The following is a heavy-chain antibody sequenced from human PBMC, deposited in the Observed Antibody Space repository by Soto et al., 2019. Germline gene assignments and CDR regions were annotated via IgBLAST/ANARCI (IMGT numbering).Heavy chain of an antibody. CDR2: ISGSGGST. Sequence: GSLRLSCAASGFTFSSYAMSWVRQAPGKGLEWVSAISGSGGSTYYADSVKGRFTISRDNSKNTLYLQMNSLRAEDTAVYYCAKYPPPAWTTTGPNYFDYWGQGTLVTVSS. J-gene: IGHJ4*02. V-gene: IGHV3-23*01. CDR3: AKYPPPAWTTTGPNYFDY. D-gene: IGHD4-17*01. CDR1: GFTFSSYA.